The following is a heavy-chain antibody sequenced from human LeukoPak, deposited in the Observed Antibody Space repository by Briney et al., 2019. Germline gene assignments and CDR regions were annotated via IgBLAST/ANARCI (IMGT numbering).Heavy chain of an antibody. CDR2: ISSSGST. D-gene: IGHD3-22*01. Sequence: SQTLSLTCTVSGDSISSGDYYWSWLRQPAGKGLEWIGRISSSGSTNYNPSLKSRVTISVDTSKNQFPLKLSSVTAADTAVYFCARGPYSYDSSGAFDIWGQGTMVTVSS. CDR3: ARGPYSYDSSGAFDI. J-gene: IGHJ3*02. CDR1: GDSISSGDYY. V-gene: IGHV4-61*02.